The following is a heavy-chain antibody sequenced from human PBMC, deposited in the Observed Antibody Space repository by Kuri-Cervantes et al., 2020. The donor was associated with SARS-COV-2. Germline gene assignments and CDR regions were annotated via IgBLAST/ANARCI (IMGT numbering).Heavy chain of an antibody. Sequence: SETLSLTCTVSGGSISSYYWSWIRQPPGKGLEWIGSIYHSGSTYYNPSLKSRVTISVDTSKNQFSLKLSSVTAADTAVYYCATCIAAAGSYYFDYRGQGTLVTVSS. J-gene: IGHJ4*02. V-gene: IGHV4-59*04. CDR1: GGSISSYY. CDR2: IYHSGST. CDR3: ATCIAAAGSYYFDY. D-gene: IGHD6-13*01.